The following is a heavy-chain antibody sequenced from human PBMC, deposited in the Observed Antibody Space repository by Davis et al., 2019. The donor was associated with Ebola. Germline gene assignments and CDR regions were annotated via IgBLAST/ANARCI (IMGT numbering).Heavy chain of an antibody. V-gene: IGHV1-46*01. CDR1: GYTFTGYY. J-gene: IGHJ3*01. CDR3: ARDDWGVGAPHDAFDV. CDR2: INPSGGST. D-gene: IGHD6-6*01. Sequence: ASVKVSCKASGYTFTGYYMHWVRQAPGQGLEWMGIINPSGGSTSYAQKFQGRVTMTRDTSTSTVYMELSGLRAEDTAVYYCARDDWGVGAPHDAFDVWGQGTMVTVS.